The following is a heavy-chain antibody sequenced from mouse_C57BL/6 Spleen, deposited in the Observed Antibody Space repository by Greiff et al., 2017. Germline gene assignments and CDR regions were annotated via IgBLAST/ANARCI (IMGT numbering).Heavy chain of an antibody. Sequence: EVQLQQSGPELVKPGASVKIPCKASGYTFTDYNMDWVKQSHGQSLEWIGDINPNNGGTIYNQKFKGKATLTVDKSSSTAYMELRSLTSEDTAVYYCARKDTTVVAPYAMDYWGQGTSVTVSS. CDR3: ARKDTTVVAPYAMDY. CDR1: GYTFTDYN. CDR2: INPNNGGT. V-gene: IGHV1-18*01. D-gene: IGHD1-1*01. J-gene: IGHJ4*01.